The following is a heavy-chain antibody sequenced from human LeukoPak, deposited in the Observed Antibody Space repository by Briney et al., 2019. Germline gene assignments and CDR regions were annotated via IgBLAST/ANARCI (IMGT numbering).Heavy chain of an antibody. CDR3: ARAGPSSISCCYWFDP. D-gene: IGHD2-2*01. J-gene: IGHJ5*02. CDR1: GFTFSRYS. CDR2: INSGGTYI. Sequence: TGGSLRLSCAASGFTFSRYSMNWVRQAPGKGLEWVSSINSGGTYIYYADSVKGRFTISRDNAKNSLYLQMNSVRAEDTAVYYCARAGPSSISCCYWFDPWGQGTLVTVSS. V-gene: IGHV3-21*01.